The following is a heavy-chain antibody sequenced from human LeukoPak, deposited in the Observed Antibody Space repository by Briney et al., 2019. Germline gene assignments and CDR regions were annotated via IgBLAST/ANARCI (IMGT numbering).Heavy chain of an antibody. CDR1: GNSISSDYY. CDR2: IYHSGSV. V-gene: IGHV4-38-2*02. J-gene: IGHJ2*01. D-gene: IGHD3-9*01. CDR3: ARRNTYYDILTGYYNWYFDL. Sequence: SETLSLTCTVSGNSISSDYYWGWIRQPPGKGLEWIGSIYHSGSVYYNPSLKSRVTISVDTSKKQFSLKLSSMTAADTAVYYCARRNTYYDILTGYYNWYFDLWGRGTLVTVSS.